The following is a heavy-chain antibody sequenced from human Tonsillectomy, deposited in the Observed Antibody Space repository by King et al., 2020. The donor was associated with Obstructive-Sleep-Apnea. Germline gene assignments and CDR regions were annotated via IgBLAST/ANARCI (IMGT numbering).Heavy chain of an antibody. D-gene: IGHD1-26*01. CDR3: TRDPAGASIPLFDF. J-gene: IGHJ4*02. CDR1: GFTFGDYA. Sequence: VQLVESGGDLVQPGRSLRLSCTTSGFTFGDYAMSWFRQAPGKGLEWVGLIRSKAYGGTTEYAASVRGRFTISRDDSKSIAYLQMNSLKTEDTALYYCTRDPAGASIPLFDFWGQGTLVTVSS. V-gene: IGHV3-49*03. CDR2: IRSKAYGGTT.